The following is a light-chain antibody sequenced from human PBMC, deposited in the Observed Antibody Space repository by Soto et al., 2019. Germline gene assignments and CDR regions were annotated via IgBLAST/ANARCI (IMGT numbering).Light chain of an antibody. CDR3: QQRTT. Sequence: EIVLTQFPGTLSLSPGERATLSCRASQSVYSSYLAWYQQKPGQAPRLLIYGASTRATGIPDRFIGSGSGTDYTLTITRLEPEDFEVYYCQQRTTFGPGTKVDIK. J-gene: IGKJ3*01. V-gene: IGKV3-20*01. CDR2: GAS. CDR1: QSVYSSY.